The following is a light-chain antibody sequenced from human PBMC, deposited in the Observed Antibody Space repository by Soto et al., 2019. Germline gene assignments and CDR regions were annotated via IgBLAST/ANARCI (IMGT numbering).Light chain of an antibody. V-gene: IGLV2-23*02. CDR1: SSDVRNYKF. Sequence: QSVLTQPASVSGSPGQSITISCTGSSSDVRNYKFVSWYQQYPGKAPKVILYEVSKRPSGVSYRFSGSQSGNTASLTISGLQAEDEADYYCCSYAGSYSSYFFGTGTKVTVL. CDR3: CSYAGSYSSYF. CDR2: EVS. J-gene: IGLJ1*01.